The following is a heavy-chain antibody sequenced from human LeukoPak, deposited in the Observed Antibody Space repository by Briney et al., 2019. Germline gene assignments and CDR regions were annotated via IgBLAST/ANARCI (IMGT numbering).Heavy chain of an antibody. D-gene: IGHD3-3*01. Sequence: GSLRLSCAASGFTFSDYYMSWIRQTPGKGLEWISYISSSGSTISYADSVKGRFIISRDNAKNSLYLQMNSLRAEDTAVYYCARVNPTLSGYYPGWGQGTLVTVSS. V-gene: IGHV3-11*01. CDR2: ISSSGSTI. J-gene: IGHJ4*02. CDR1: GFTFSDYY. CDR3: ARVNPTLSGYYPG.